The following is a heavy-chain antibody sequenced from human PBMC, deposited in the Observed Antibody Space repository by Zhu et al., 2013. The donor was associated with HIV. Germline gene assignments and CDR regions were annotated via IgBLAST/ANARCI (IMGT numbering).Heavy chain of an antibody. J-gene: IGHJ6*04. V-gene: IGHV1-58*01. CDR1: GFTFTSSA. CDR2: IVVGSGNT. Sequence: QMQLVQSGPEVKKPGTSVKVSCKASGFTFTSSAVQWVRQARGQRLEWIGWIVVGSGNTNYAQKFQERVTITRDMSTSTAYMELSSLRSEDTAVYYCAADHDIVVVPAAMGTYDYYYGMDVWAEGTDGHRLL. CDR3: AADHDIVVVPAAMGTYDYYYGMDV. D-gene: IGHD2-2*01.